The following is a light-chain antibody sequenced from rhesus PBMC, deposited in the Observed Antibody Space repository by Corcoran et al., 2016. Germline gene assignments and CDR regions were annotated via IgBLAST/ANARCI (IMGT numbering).Light chain of an antibody. V-gene: IGKV1-21*01. Sequence: DIQMTQSPSSLSASVGDRVTITCRASQGISNWLAWYQQKPGKAPKVLIYKASSLQSGVPSRFSGSGPGTDFTLPISRLQPEDFGIYFCQQFNSVPWTFGQGTKVEIK. CDR1: QGISNW. CDR3: QQFNSVPWT. CDR2: KAS. J-gene: IGKJ1*01.